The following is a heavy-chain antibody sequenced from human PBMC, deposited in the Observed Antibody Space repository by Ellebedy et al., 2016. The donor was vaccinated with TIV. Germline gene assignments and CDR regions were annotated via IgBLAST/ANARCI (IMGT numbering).Heavy chain of an antibody. J-gene: IGHJ4*02. CDR1: GFTFSNYS. CDR3: SRGIAAVMY. V-gene: IGHV3-21*01. D-gene: IGHD6-13*01. Sequence: GASLKISCACAGFTFSNYSMNWVRKAPGKGLEWVASITGSSSYMFYSDSVKGRFTISRDNAKNSLYLQMNSLRAEDTAVYYCSRGIAAVMYWGQGTLVTVSS. CDR2: ITGSSSYM.